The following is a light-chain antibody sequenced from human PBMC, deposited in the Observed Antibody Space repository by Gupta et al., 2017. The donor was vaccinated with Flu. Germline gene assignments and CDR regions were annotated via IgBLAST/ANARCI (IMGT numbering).Light chain of an antibody. J-gene: IGKJ3*01. CDR3: QHYNSYPFT. V-gene: IGKV1-5*03. CDR1: QSISSW. Sequence: DIQMTQSPSTLSASVGDRVTITCRASQSISSWLAWYQQRPGKAPKLLIYKASSLESGVPSRFSGSGSETEFTLTISSLQPDDFATYYCQHYNSYPFTFGPGTKVEI. CDR2: KAS.